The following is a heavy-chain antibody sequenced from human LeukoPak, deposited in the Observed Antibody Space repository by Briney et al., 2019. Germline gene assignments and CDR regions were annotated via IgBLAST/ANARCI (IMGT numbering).Heavy chain of an antibody. CDR3: ARTGYSSGWFDY. V-gene: IGHV4-59*01. J-gene: IGHJ4*02. CDR1: GGSISSYY. Sequence: SETLSLTCTVSGGSISSYYWSWIRQPPGNGLEWIGYIYYSGSTNYNPSLKSRVTISVDTSKNQFSLKLSSVTAADTAVYYCARTGYSSGWFDYWGQGTLVTVSS. CDR2: IYYSGST. D-gene: IGHD6-19*01.